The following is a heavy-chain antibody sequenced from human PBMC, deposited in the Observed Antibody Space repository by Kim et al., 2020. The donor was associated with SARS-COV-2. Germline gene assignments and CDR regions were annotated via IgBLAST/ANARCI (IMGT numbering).Heavy chain of an antibody. D-gene: IGHD2-2*01. Sequence: ASVKVSCKASGYTFTSSYVHWVRQGPGQGLEWMGILNPSGGTTTYAQKFQGRVTMTRDTSTSTAYMELSSLRSEDTAVYYCASTFHCSSARCYSYYGVDVWGQGTTVTVSS. CDR3: ASTFHCSSARCYSYYGVDV. CDR1: GYTFTSSY. CDR2: LNPSGGTT. J-gene: IGHJ6*02. V-gene: IGHV1-46*01.